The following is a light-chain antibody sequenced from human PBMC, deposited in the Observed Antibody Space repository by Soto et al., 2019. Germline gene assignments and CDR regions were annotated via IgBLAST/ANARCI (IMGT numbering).Light chain of an antibody. V-gene: IGLV1-40*01. Sequence: QYVLTQPPSVSGAPGQSVTISCFGSGSNIGAGYDVHWYQQLPGVAPKLLIFDSTTRPSGVPGRFSGSKSGASASLAITGLLPEDAADFFCQSFDTNLYDVVFGGGTKLTVL. CDR2: DST. CDR3: QSFDTNLYDVV. J-gene: IGLJ2*01. CDR1: GSNIGAGYD.